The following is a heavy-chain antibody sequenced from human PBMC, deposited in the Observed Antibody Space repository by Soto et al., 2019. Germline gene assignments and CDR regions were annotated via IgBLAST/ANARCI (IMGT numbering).Heavy chain of an antibody. CDR2: VHYSGST. J-gene: IGHJ4*02. CDR1: GGSISGSSYY. D-gene: IGHD4-17*01. Sequence: LSLTCTVSGGSISGSSYYWGWIRQPPGKGLECIGSVHYSGSTDYNPSLKSRVTISVDTSKNQFSLKLSSVTAADTAVYFCASFSRATYVDYGGGINYWGQGTLVTVSS. V-gene: IGHV4-39*01. CDR3: ASFSRATYVDYGGGINY.